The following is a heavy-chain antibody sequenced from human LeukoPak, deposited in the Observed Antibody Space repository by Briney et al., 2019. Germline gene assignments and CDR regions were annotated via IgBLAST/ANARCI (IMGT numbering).Heavy chain of an antibody. CDR1: GFTFSSYG. V-gene: IGHV3-30*18. J-gene: IGHJ4*02. CDR3: AKDLGYCSGGSCYSPFDY. Sequence: PGGSLRLSCAASGFTFSSYGMHWGRQAPGKGLEWVAVISYDGSNKYYADSVKGRFTISRDNSKNTLYLQMNSLRAEDTAVYYCAKDLGYCSGGSCYSPFDYWGQGTLVTVSS. CDR2: ISYDGSNK. D-gene: IGHD2-15*01.